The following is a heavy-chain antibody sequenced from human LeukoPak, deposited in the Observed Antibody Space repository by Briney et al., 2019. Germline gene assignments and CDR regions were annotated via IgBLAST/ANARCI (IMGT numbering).Heavy chain of an antibody. Sequence: ASVKVSCKASGYTFTSYDINWVRQATGQGLEWMGWMNPNSGNTGYAQKFQGRVTMTRNTSISTAYMELSSLRSEDTAVYYCARGPTGRRQYSQKYWFDPWGQGTLVTVSS. V-gene: IGHV1-8*01. CDR2: MNPNSGNT. D-gene: IGHD1-14*01. CDR3: ARGPTGRRQYSQKYWFDP. J-gene: IGHJ5*02. CDR1: GYTFTSYD.